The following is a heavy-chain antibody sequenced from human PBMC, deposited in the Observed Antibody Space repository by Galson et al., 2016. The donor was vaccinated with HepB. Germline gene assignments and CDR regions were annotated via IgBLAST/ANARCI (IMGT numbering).Heavy chain of an antibody. CDR3: VKDSDPYWSGQYYYGMDV. V-gene: IGHV3-64D*06. CDR2: IGKTGDNT. CDR1: GFSFSSYV. D-gene: IGHD2-15*01. J-gene: IGHJ6*02. Sequence: SLRLSCAASGFSFSSYVMHWVRQAPGKGPEHVSAIGKTGDNTHIYYADSAKGRFSISRDNSKNTLYLQMSSLRADDTAVYYCVKDSDPYWSGQYYYGMDVWGQGTTVTVSS.